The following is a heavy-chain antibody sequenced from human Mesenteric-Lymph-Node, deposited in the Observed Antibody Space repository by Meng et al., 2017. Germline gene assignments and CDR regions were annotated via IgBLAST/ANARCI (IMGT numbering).Heavy chain of an antibody. CDR3: TRLIEGSPADH. CDR1: DDSIYSSLYH. Sequence: SETLSLTCTVSDDSIYSSLYHWGWVRQPPGKGLEWIASAYYTGKTYYSPSLKSRATISIDTSQKHFSLKLNSVTAADTAMYYCTRLIEGSPADHWGQGTLVTVSS. V-gene: IGHV4-39*07. D-gene: IGHD5-24*01. J-gene: IGHJ5*02. CDR2: AYYTGKT.